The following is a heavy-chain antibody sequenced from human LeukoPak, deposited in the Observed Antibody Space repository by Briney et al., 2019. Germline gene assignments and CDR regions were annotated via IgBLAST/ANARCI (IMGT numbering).Heavy chain of an antibody. J-gene: IGHJ4*02. CDR2: INHSGST. CDR1: GGSFSGYY. CDR3: ARAQLWNDY. V-gene: IGHV4-34*01. Sequence: PSETLSHTCAVYGGSFSGYYWSWIRQPPGKGLEWIGEINHSGSTNYNPSLKSRVTISVDTSKNQFSLKLSSVTAADTAVYYCARAQLWNDYWGQGTLVTVSS. D-gene: IGHD5-18*01.